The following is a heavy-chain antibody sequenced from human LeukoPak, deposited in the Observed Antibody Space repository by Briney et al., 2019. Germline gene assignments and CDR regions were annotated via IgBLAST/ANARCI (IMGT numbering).Heavy chain of an antibody. Sequence: GRSLRLSCAASGFTFDDYAMHWVRQAPGKGLEWVSGISWNSGSIGYADSVKGRFTISRDNAKNSLFLQMNSLRAEDTAVYYCARDQHIMITFGGVIVRHPFDYWGQGTLVTVSS. CDR2: ISWNSGSI. V-gene: IGHV3-9*01. J-gene: IGHJ4*02. CDR3: ARDQHIMITFGGVIVRHPFDY. CDR1: GFTFDDYA. D-gene: IGHD3-16*02.